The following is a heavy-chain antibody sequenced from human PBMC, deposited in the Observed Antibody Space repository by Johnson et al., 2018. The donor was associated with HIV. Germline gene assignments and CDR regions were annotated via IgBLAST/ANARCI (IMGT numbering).Heavy chain of an antibody. D-gene: IGHD6-13*01. J-gene: IGHJ3*02. CDR3: ARGVSMFSSSWLESYAFDI. CDR2: ISWNSGDR. CDR1: GFIFDDYA. V-gene: IGHV3-20*04. Sequence: VQLVESGGGVVRPGGSLRLSCAASGFIFDDYAMYWVRQAPGKGLEWVSGISWNSGDRHYADSVNGRFTVSRENAKNSLHLQMNNLRAGDTAVYYCARGVSMFSSSWLESYAFDIWGQGTMVTVSS.